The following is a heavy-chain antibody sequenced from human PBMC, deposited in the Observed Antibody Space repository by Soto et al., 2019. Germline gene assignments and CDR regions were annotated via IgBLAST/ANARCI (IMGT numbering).Heavy chain of an antibody. J-gene: IGHJ5*02. Sequence: RSVSDGSSTRGDYYRRRKRQPPGKGLEWIGYIYYSGSTYYNPSLKSRVTISVDTSKNQFSLKLSSVTAADTAVYYCAREYYYDSSGYPNLFDPWGQGTLVTVSS. CDR2: IYYSGST. CDR3: AREYYYDSSGYPNLFDP. D-gene: IGHD3-22*01. CDR1: DGSSTRGDYY. V-gene: IGHV4-30-4*01.